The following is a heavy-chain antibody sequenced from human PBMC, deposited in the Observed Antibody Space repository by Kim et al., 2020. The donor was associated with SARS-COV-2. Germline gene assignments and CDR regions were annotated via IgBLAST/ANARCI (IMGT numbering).Heavy chain of an antibody. CDR2: IYHSGST. Sequence: SETLSLTCTVSGGSISSSNWWSWVRQPPGKGLEWIGEIYHSGSTNYNPSLKSRVTISVDKSKNQFSLKLSSVTAADTAVYYCARNLGMWFGELLYWFDPWGQGTLVTVSS. D-gene: IGHD3-10*01. V-gene: IGHV4-4*02. CDR3: ARNLGMWFGELLYWFDP. J-gene: IGHJ5*02. CDR1: GGSISSSNW.